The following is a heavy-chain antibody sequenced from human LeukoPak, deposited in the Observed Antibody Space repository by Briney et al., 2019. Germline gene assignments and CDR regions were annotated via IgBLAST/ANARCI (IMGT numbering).Heavy chain of an antibody. J-gene: IGHJ6*03. D-gene: IGHD2-2*01. CDR3: ARYVDQTYYYYYMDV. V-gene: IGHV3-7*01. CDR2: IKQDGSEK. CDR1: GFTFSRYW. Sequence: GGSLRLSCAASGFTFSRYWMSGLRQAPGKGLEWVANIKQDGSEKYYVDSVKGRFTISRDNAKNSLSLQMNSLRAEDTAVYYCARYVDQTYYYYYMDVWGKGTTVTVSS.